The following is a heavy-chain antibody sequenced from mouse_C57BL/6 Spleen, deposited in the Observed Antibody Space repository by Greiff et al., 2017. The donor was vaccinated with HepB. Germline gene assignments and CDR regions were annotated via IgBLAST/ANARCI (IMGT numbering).Heavy chain of an antibody. CDR3: ARVNRDGSSPWAMDY. CDR1: GYTFTSYW. Sequence: QVQLQQPGAELVKPGASVKLSCKASGYTFTSYWMHWVKQRPGQGLEWIGMIHPNSGSTNYNEKFKSKATLTVDKSSSTAYMQLSSLTSEDSAVYYCARVNRDGSSPWAMDYWGQGTSVTVSS. D-gene: IGHD1-1*01. J-gene: IGHJ4*01. V-gene: IGHV1-64*01. CDR2: IHPNSGST.